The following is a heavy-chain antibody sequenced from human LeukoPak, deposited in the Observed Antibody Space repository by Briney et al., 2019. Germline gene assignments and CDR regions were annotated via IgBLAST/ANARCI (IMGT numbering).Heavy chain of an antibody. Sequence: PGRSLRLSCAASGFTFSSYGMHWVRQAPGKGLEWVAVISYDGSNKYYADFVKGRFTISRDNSKNTLYLQMNSLRAEDTAVYYCAKDRGVSRDGYNYDYYGMDVWGQGTTVTVSS. CDR2: ISYDGSNK. CDR1: GFTFSSYG. CDR3: AKDRGVSRDGYNYDYYGMDV. J-gene: IGHJ6*02. V-gene: IGHV3-30*18. D-gene: IGHD5-24*01.